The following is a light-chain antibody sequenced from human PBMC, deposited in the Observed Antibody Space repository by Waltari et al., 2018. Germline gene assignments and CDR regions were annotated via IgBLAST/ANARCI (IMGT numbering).Light chain of an antibody. CDR1: ALPKKY. J-gene: IGLJ3*02. Sequence: SYELTQPPSVSVFPGQTARITCPGAALPKKYAYWFQQKSGQAPGVVIYEDSERPSGIPERFSASTSGTVATLTISGAQVEDEADYYCYSTDSSVNHRVFGGGTKLTVL. V-gene: IGLV3-10*01. CDR3: YSTDSSVNHRV. CDR2: EDS.